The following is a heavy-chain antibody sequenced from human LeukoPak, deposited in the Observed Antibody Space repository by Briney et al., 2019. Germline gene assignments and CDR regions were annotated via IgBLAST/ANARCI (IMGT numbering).Heavy chain of an antibody. V-gene: IGHV3-30*18. J-gene: IGHJ4*02. CDR3: AKDRSSSWTFDY. CDR2: ISYDGSKK. CDR1: GFTFSSCG. Sequence: GGSLRLSCAASGFTFSSCGMHWVRQAPGKGLEWVAVISYDGSKKYYADPVKGRFTISRDNSKNTLYLQMNSLRAEDTAVYYCAKDRSSSWTFDYWGQGTLVTVSS. D-gene: IGHD6-13*01.